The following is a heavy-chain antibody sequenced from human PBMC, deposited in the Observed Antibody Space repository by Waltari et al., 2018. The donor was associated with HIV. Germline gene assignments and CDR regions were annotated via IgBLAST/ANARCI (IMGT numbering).Heavy chain of an antibody. V-gene: IGHV4-31*03. CDR1: GGSITSGGYS. D-gene: IGHD2-2*01. J-gene: IGHJ2*01. CDR2: IYYSGST. CDR3: ASTHCSSTSCYAGWYFDL. Sequence: QVQLQESGPGLVKPSQTLSITCTLSGGSITSGGYSWRWIRQHPGKGLEWIGYIYYSGSTYYNPSLKSRVTISVDTSKNQFSLKLSSVTAADTAVYYCASTHCSSTSCYAGWYFDLWGRGTLVTVSS.